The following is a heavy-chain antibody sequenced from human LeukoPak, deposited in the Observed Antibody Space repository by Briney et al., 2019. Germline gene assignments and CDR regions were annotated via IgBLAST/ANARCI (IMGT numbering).Heavy chain of an antibody. J-gene: IGHJ4*02. CDR2: ITRSSSAK. Sequence: PGGSLRLSCVASGFTFSSYSMNWVRQAPGKGLEWVSYITRSSSAKFYADSVKGRFTISRDNAESLLYLQMNSLRAEGTAVYYCTRDQEGSDYWGQGTLVTVSS. V-gene: IGHV3-48*01. CDR3: TRDQEGSDY. CDR1: GFTFSSYS.